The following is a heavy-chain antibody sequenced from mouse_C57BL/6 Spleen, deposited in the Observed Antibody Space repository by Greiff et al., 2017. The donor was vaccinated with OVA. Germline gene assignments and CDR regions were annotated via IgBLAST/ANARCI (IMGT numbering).Heavy chain of an antibody. CDR3: ARNGLGKDYAMDY. V-gene: IGHV5-17*01. D-gene: IGHD3-1*01. CDR2: ISSGSSTN. CDR1: GFTFSDYG. J-gene: IGHJ4*01. Sequence: EVKLVESGGGLVKPGGSLKLSCAASGFTFSDYGMHWVRQAPEKGLEWVAYISSGSSTNYYADTVKGRFTISRDKAKNTLFLQMTSLRSEDTAMYYCARNGLGKDYAMDYWGQGTSVTVSS.